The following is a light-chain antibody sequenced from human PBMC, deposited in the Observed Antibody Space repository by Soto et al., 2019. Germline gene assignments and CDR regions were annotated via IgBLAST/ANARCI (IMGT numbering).Light chain of an antibody. V-gene: IGKV1-39*01. CDR1: QSINSY. Sequence: DIPMTQSPSSLSASVGDRVTITCRASQSINSYLNWYQQKPGKAPKLLIYAASSLQSGVPSRFSGSGSGTDFTLTISSLQPEDFATYYCQQSYSALWTFGQGTKVEIK. CDR3: QQSYSALWT. CDR2: AAS. J-gene: IGKJ1*01.